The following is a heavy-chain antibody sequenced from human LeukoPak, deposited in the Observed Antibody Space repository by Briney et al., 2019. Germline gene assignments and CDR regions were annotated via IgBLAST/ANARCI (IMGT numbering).Heavy chain of an antibody. J-gene: IGHJ4*02. D-gene: IGHD1-14*01. CDR2: ISGRGDST. CDR3: ALSWYTTMHGDY. CDR1: GFTFSYYA. Sequence: PGGSLRLSCAASGFTFSYYAMSWVRPAPGKGLAWVSGISGRGDSTYYADSVKGRFTISRDNSKNTLFLQMNSLRAEDTAEYYCALSWYTTMHGDYWGQGTLVTVSS. V-gene: IGHV3-23*01.